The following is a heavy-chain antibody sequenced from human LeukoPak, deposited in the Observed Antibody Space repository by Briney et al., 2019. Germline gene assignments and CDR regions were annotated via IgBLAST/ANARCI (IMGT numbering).Heavy chain of an antibody. V-gene: IGHV4-39*01. CDR3: ARTYGDYDDAFDV. D-gene: IGHD4-17*01. CDR2: IYYSGST. Sequence: SETLSLTCTVSGGSISSSTNYWGWIRQPPGKGLEWIGSIYYSGSTYNNPSLKSRVTIFVDTSKNQFSLKLSSVTATDTAVYYCARTYGDYDDAFDVWGQGIMVTVSS. J-gene: IGHJ3*01. CDR1: GGSISSSTNY.